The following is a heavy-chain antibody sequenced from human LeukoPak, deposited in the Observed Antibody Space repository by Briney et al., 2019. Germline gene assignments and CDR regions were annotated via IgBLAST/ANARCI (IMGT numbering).Heavy chain of an antibody. CDR2: IIPIFGIA. CDR1: GGTFSSYA. D-gene: IGHD4-23*01. Sequence: GSSVKVSCKASGGTFSSYAISWVRQAPGQGLERMGRIIPIFGIANYAQKFQGRVTITADKSTSTAYMELSSLRSEDTAVYYCARDPSSTVVMRYYFDYWGQGTLVTVSS. J-gene: IGHJ4*02. V-gene: IGHV1-69*04. CDR3: ARDPSSTVVMRYYFDY.